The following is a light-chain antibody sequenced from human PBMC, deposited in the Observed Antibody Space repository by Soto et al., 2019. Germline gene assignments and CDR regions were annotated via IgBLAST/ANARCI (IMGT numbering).Light chain of an antibody. CDR1: QSLLYNNTYNY. J-gene: IGKJ5*01. CDR2: FGS. CDR3: MQALQSLT. V-gene: IGKV2-28*01. Sequence: DVDMTQSPLSLPVTLGQPASISCRSSQSLLYNNTYNYLDWYVQKPGQSPQLLIYFGSNRAPGVPDRFSGSGSGTDFTLKINRVEAEDVGTYYCMQALQSLTSGRGTRLEIK.